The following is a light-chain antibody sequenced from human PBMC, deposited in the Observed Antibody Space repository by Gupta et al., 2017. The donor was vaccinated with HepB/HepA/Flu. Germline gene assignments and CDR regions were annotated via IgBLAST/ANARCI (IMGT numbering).Light chain of an antibody. Sequence: QSVLTQPPSVSGAPGPRVTISCPGSSSNIGAGYDVHWYQQLPGTAPKLLIYTNTNRPSGVPDRFSGSKSGTSASLAITGLQAEDEADYYCQSYDNSVSGSVFGGGTKLTVL. CDR3: QSYDNSVSGSV. J-gene: IGLJ2*01. CDR1: SSNIGAGYD. CDR2: TNT. V-gene: IGLV1-40*01.